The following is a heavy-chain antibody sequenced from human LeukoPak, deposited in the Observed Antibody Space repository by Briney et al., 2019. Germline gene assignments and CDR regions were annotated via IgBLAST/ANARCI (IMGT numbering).Heavy chain of an antibody. Sequence: PSQTLSLTCTVSGVSISSGDYYWSWIRQPPGKGLEWIGYIYYSGSTYYNPSLKSRVTISVDTSKNQFSLKLSSVTAADTAGYYCARDLLNEGNHLDYWGQGTLVTVSS. V-gene: IGHV4-30-4*01. CDR2: IYYSGST. CDR3: ARDLLNEGNHLDY. CDR1: GVSISSGDYY. D-gene: IGHD4-23*01. J-gene: IGHJ4*02.